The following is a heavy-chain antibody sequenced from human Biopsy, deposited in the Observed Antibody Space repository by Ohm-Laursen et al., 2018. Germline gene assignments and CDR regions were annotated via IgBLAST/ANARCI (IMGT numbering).Heavy chain of an antibody. Sequence: SLRLSCSAFGFIFSDYGMHWVRQAPGKGLEWVSGISGSSNNIIYADSVRGRFTISRDNAKSSLYLEMNSPRSEDTAFYYCTKRRTAVRPFDSWGHGTLVTVSS. J-gene: IGHJ4*01. D-gene: IGHD6-25*01. V-gene: IGHV3-9*01. CDR2: ISGSSNNI. CDR1: GFIFSDYG. CDR3: TKRRTAVRPFDS.